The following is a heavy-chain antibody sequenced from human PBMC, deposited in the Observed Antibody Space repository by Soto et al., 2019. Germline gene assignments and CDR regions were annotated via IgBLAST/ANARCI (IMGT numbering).Heavy chain of an antibody. CDR1: GYSLTTHW. CDR2: IGPSQSYF. J-gene: IGHJ5*02. Sequence: PGESLKISCEGSGYSLTTHWINWVRQMPGKGLEWMGRIGPSQSYFNYNPSFQGHVTISADKSTSKAYLQWNSLEASDTAIYYCAGSVVPAAILWFDPWGQGTLVTVSS. D-gene: IGHD2-2*01. V-gene: IGHV5-10-1*01. CDR3: AGSVVPAAILWFDP.